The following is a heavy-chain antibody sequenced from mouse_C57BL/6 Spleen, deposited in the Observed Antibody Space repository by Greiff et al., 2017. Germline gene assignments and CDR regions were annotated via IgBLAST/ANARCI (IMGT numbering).Heavy chain of an antibody. CDR2: IDPETGGT. D-gene: IGHD1-1*01. Sequence: QVQLKESGAELVRPGASVTLSCKASGYTFTDYEMHWVKQTPVHGLEWIGAIDPETGGTAYNQKFKGKAILTADKSSSTAYMELRSLTSEDSAVYYCTRATVYAMDYWGQGTSVTVSS. V-gene: IGHV1-15*01. J-gene: IGHJ4*01. CDR3: TRATVYAMDY. CDR1: GYTFTDYE.